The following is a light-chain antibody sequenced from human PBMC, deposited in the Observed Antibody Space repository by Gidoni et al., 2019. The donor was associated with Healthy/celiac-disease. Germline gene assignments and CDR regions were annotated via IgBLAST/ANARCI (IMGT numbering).Light chain of an antibody. CDR1: ALPKQY. V-gene: IGLV3-25*03. CDR2: KDS. J-gene: IGLJ3*02. CDR3: QSADSSGTWV. Sequence: SYELTQPPPVSVSPGQTARITCSGDALPKQYAYWYQQKPGQAPVLVIYKDSERPSGIPERVSGSSSGTTVTLTISGVQAEDEADYYCQSADSSGTWVFGGGTKLTVL.